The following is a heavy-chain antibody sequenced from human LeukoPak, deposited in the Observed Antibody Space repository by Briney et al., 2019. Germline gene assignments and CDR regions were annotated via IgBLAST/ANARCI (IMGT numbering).Heavy chain of an antibody. CDR2: FYYSGST. D-gene: IGHD2/OR15-2a*01. CDR1: GGSISSYY. J-gene: IGHJ3*02. Sequence: SETLSLTCTVSGGSISSYYWSWIRQPPGKGLEWIGYFYYSGSTNYNPSLKSRVTISVDTSKNQFSLKLSSVTAADTAVYYCARLPSMAYAFDIWGQGTMVTVSS. CDR3: ARLPSMAYAFDI. V-gene: IGHV4-59*08.